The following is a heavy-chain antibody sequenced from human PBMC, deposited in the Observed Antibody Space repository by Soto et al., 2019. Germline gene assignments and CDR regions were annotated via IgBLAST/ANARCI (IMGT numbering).Heavy chain of an antibody. Sequence: SETLCLTWTVSGGSISSYYWSWIRQPPGKGLEWIGYIYYSGSTNYNPSLKSRVTISVDTSKNQFSLKLSSVTAADTAVYYCARDHETSSGWYVVDYWGQGTLVTVSS. D-gene: IGHD6-19*01. CDR1: GGSISSYY. V-gene: IGHV4-59*01. J-gene: IGHJ4*02. CDR2: IYYSGST. CDR3: ARDHETSSGWYVVDY.